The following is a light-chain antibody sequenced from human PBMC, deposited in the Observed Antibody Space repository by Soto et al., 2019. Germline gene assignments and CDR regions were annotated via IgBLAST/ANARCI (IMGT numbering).Light chain of an antibody. CDR2: GAS. V-gene: IGKV3-15*01. Sequence: EIVMTQSPATLSVSPGERATLSCRASQSVSSNLAWYQQKPGQAPRVLIYGASTRATGIPARFSGSGSGTEFTLTINSLQSEDFAVYYCQHYNDWPPSWTFGQGTRVEIK. CDR1: QSVSSN. CDR3: QHYNDWPPSWT. J-gene: IGKJ1*01.